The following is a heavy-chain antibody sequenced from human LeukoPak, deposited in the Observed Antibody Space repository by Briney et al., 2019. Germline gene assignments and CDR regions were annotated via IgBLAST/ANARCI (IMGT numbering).Heavy chain of an antibody. D-gene: IGHD1-26*01. CDR2: IYHSGST. J-gene: IGHJ5*02. CDR3: ARRLGSGSSRNNWFDP. V-gene: IGHV4-30-2*01. Sequence: SETLSLTRTVSGGSISSGVYYWSWIRQPPGKGLEWIGYIYHSGSTYYTPSLRSRVTISVDRSKNQFSLKLSSVTAADTAVYYCARRLGSGSSRNNWFDPWGQGTLVTVSS. CDR1: GGSISSGVYY.